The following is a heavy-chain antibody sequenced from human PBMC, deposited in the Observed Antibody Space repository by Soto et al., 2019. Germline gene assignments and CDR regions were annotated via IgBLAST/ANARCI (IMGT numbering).Heavy chain of an antibody. CDR3: ARQKNDFLTGYNAMDV. CDR2: IDPSDSYT. CDR1: GYSFTSHW. Sequence: GESLKISCQGSGYSFTSHWITWVRQTPGKGLEWMGRIDPSDSYTNYSPSFQGRVTISADRSISTAFLQWSSLEASDSATYYCARQKNDFLTGYNAMDVWGQGTTVTVSS. D-gene: IGHD3-9*01. V-gene: IGHV5-10-1*01. J-gene: IGHJ6*02.